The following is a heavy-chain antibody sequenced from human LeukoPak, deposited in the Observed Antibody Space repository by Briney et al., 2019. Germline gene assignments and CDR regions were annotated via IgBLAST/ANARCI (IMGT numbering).Heavy chain of an antibody. J-gene: IGHJ4*02. CDR2: IKPDGGVQ. D-gene: IGHD2-15*01. CDR3: STSFPYCSVDSCAL. V-gene: IGHV3-7*01. CDR1: GLTFRNYW. Sequence: GGSLRLSCAASGLTFRNYWMSWVRQAPGKGLEWVANIKPDGGVQNYVDSVKGRFTITRDNAANSLFLQMNSLRDEDTAVYYCSTSFPYCSVDSCALGGQGTLVTVSS.